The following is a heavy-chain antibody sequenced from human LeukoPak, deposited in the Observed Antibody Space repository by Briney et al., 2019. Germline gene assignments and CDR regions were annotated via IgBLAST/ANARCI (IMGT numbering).Heavy chain of an antibody. Sequence: SETLSLTCAVSGRSISNSDWWSWVRQPPGKGLERIGEIYHTGNTNYNPSLQRLLTISGEKSKNQFSFNLSSVTAADTAVYYCARRIQLWPYYFYYWGQRTLGTVSS. CDR1: GRSISNSDW. CDR3: ARRIQLWPYYFYY. CDR2: IYHTGNT. D-gene: IGHD5-24*01. V-gene: IGHV4-4*02. J-gene: IGHJ4*02.